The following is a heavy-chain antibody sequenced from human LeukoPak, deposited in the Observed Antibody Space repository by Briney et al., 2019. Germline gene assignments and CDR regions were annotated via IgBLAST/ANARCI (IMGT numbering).Heavy chain of an antibody. CDR1: GYTFTSYA. CDR2: INTNTGNP. Sequence: ASVKVSCKASGYTFTSYAMNWVRQAPGQGLEWMGWINTNTGNPTYAQGFTGRFVFSLDTSVSTAYLQISSLKAEDTAVYYCARDLGSSWSYYYYYMDVWGKGTTVTISS. CDR3: ARDLGSSWSYYYYYMDV. D-gene: IGHD6-13*01. V-gene: IGHV7-4-1*02. J-gene: IGHJ6*03.